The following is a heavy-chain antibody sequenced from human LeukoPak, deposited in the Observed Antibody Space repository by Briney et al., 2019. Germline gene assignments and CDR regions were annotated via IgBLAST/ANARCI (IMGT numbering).Heavy chain of an antibody. V-gene: IGHV3-23*01. CDR2: ISGSGDNT. CDR1: GFTFSSYW. J-gene: IGHJ4*02. CDR3: AKIAETSGIYGQGYDY. Sequence: GGSLRLSCAASGFTFSSYWMSWVRQAPGKRLEWVSGISGSGDNTHNADFVKGRFTISRDNSKNTLYLQMNSLRAEDTAVYYCAKIAETSGIYGQGYDYWGQGTLVTASS. D-gene: IGHD1-26*01.